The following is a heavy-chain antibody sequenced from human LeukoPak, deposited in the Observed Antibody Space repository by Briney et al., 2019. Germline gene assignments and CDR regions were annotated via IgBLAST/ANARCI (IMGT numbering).Heavy chain of an antibody. Sequence: GGSLRLSCAASGFTFTTYGMIWVRQAPGKGLEWVLGISGSGSDTYYADSAKGRFTSSRDYSKRTVFLQMNSLRAEDTAVYYCAKNGEPHYYMDVLGKGTTVTVSS. D-gene: IGHD1-14*01. V-gene: IGHV3-23*01. CDR2: ISGSGSDT. J-gene: IGHJ6*03. CDR1: GFTFTTYG. CDR3: AKNGEPHYYMDV.